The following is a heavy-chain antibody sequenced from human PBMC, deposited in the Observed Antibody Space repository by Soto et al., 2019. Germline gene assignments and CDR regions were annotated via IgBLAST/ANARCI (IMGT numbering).Heavy chain of an antibody. CDR1: GSSIRNYY. Sequence: SETLSLTCSVSGSSIRNYYWSWIRQPPGKGLEWIGNIYYSGSTNYNPSLKGRVFISVDSSRRQLSLRMNSLTAADTAVYYCTRVGGYYGDYPNFDYWGQGALVTVSS. CDR3: TRVGGYYGDYPNFDY. J-gene: IGHJ4*02. CDR2: IYYSGST. V-gene: IGHV4-59*01. D-gene: IGHD4-17*01.